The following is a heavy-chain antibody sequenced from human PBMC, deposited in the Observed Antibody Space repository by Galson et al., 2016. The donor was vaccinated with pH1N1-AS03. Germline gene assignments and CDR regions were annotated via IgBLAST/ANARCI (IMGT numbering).Heavy chain of an antibody. Sequence: SVKVSCKASKDTFNTYAISWVRQDPGQGLEWMGGIIPIFGSYGTLKYTQKFQGRVTITADESTSTVYMDLRSLRSDDTAVYYCTTIAAADTDYYHSVIDFLGQGTTVTVS. CDR2: IIPIFGSYGTL. V-gene: IGHV1-69*13. CDR1: KDTFNTYA. CDR3: TTIAAADTDYYHSVIDF. J-gene: IGHJ6*02. D-gene: IGHD6-13*01.